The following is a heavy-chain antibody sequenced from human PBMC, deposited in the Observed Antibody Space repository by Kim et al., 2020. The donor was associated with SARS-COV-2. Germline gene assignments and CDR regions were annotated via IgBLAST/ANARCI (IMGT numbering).Heavy chain of an antibody. CDR3: ARGRGSYSRYYGMDV. D-gene: IGHD1-26*01. J-gene: IGHJ6*02. CDR1: GGSFSGYY. V-gene: IGHV4-34*01. CDR2: INHSGST. Sequence: SETLSLTCAVYGGSFSGYYWSWIRQPPGKGLEWIGEINHSGSTNYNPSLKSRVTISVDTSKNQFSLKLSSVTAADTAVYYCARGRGSYSRYYGMDVWGQGTTVTVSS.